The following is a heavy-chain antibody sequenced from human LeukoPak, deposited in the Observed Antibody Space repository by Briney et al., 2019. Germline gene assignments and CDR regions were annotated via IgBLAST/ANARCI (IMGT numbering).Heavy chain of an antibody. D-gene: IGHD2-15*01. Sequence: GGSLRLSCAASGFIFSSYDMSWVRQAPGKGLEWISCIRGSGDAVYYADSVKGRFTISRDNAKNTLYLQMNSLRAEDTAVYYCARGCCSGGSCYYGMDVWGQGTTVTVSS. CDR3: ARGCCSGGSCYYGMDV. J-gene: IGHJ6*02. CDR1: GFIFSSYD. V-gene: IGHV3-48*03. CDR2: IRGSGDAV.